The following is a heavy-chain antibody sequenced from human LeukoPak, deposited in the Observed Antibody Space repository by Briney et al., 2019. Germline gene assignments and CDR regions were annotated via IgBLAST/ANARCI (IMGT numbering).Heavy chain of an antibody. CDR2: IGGSGKNT. D-gene: IGHD1-14*01. CDR1: GFTFSSHA. V-gene: IGHV3-23*01. CDR3: AKDLETINPRMD. J-gene: IGHJ4*02. Sequence: GSLRLSCAASGFTFSSHAMSWVRQAPGKGLEWVSSIGGSGKNTFYADAVKGRFTISRDNSKDTLYLQKNSQRAEDTAVYYCAKDLETINPRMDWGQGTLVTVSS.